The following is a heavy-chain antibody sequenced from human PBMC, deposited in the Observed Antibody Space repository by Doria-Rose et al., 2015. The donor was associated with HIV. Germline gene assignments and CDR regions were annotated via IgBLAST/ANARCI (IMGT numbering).Heavy chain of an antibody. CDR1: FSNFG. V-gene: IGHV3-33*01. D-gene: IGHD4-17*01. Sequence: FSNFGMHWVRQAPGKGLEWVAVIWYDGSNKFYADSVKGRFTISRDISKNTLFLQMDSLRAEDTAVYYCARDKTTVATLYYFDYWGQGTLVTVSS. CDR2: IWYDGSNK. J-gene: IGHJ4*02. CDR3: ARDKTTVATLYYFDY.